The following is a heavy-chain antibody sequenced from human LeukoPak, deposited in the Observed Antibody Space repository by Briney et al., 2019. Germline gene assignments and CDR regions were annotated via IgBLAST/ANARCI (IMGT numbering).Heavy chain of an antibody. Sequence: SETLSLTCTVSGGSISSYYWSWIRQPPGKGLEWIGYIYYSGSTNYNPSLKSRVTISVDTSKNQSSLKLSSVTAADTAVYYCATTYDSRFDAFDIWGQGTMVTVSS. CDR3: ATTYDSRFDAFDI. V-gene: IGHV4-59*08. CDR1: GGSISSYY. J-gene: IGHJ3*02. CDR2: IYYSGST. D-gene: IGHD3-22*01.